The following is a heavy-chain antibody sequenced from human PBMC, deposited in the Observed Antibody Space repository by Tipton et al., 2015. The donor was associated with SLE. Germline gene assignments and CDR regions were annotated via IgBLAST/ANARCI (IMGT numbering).Heavy chain of an antibody. V-gene: IGHV1-18*01. CDR2: ISADNGNT. CDR1: GYSFSTYG. J-gene: IGHJ6*02. Sequence: QSGAEVKKPGASVKVSCKASGYSFSTYGISWVRQAPGQGLEWMGWISADNGNTHYAEKMQGRVTLTTDTSTSTAYMELTGLTSDDSSVYFCARDRGPLAFGGDPMDVWGQGTTVTVSS. D-gene: IGHD2-21*02. CDR3: ARDRGPLAFGGDPMDV.